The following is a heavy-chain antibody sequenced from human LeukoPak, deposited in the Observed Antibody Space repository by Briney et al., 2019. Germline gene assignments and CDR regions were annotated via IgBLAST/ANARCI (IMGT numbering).Heavy chain of an antibody. D-gene: IGHD1-26*01. J-gene: IGHJ4*02. CDR3: ARGSGNYGDFDY. CDR2: INSDGSNT. CDR1: GFSVSTNW. Sequence: GGSLILSCAASGFSVSTNWMHWVRQAPGKGLVWASRINSDGSNTNYADSVRGRFTISRDNAKNTVYLQMNSLRAEDTAVYYCARGSGNYGDFDYWGQGTLVTVSS. V-gene: IGHV3-74*01.